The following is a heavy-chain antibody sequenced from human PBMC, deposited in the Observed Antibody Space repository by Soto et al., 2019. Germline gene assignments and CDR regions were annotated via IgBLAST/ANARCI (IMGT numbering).Heavy chain of an antibody. J-gene: IGHJ4*02. D-gene: IGHD3-9*01. V-gene: IGHV3-21*01. CDR1: GFTFSSYS. Sequence: GGSLRLSCAASGFTFSSYSMNWVRQAPGKGLEWVSSISSSSSYIYYADSVKGRFTISRDNAKNSLYLQMNSLRAEDTAVCYCVSSYDILTGPFDYWGQGTLVTVSS. CDR3: VSSYDILTGPFDY. CDR2: ISSSSSYI.